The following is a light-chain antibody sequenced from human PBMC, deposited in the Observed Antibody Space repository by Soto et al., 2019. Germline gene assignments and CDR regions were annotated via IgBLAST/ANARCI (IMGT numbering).Light chain of an antibody. CDR1: SSNIGANYD. V-gene: IGLV1-40*01. J-gene: IGLJ2*01. Sequence: QPVLTQPPSVSGAPGQRVTISCTGSSSNIGANYDVHWYHHLPGTAPKLLIYANTNRPSGVSDRFSGSKSGTSASLAITGLQAEDEGDFYCQSYDGSLNSVIFGGGTKVTVL. CDR2: ANT. CDR3: QSYDGSLNSVI.